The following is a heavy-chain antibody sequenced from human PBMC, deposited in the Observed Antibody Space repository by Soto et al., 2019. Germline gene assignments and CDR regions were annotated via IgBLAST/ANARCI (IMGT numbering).Heavy chain of an antibody. J-gene: IGHJ4*02. D-gene: IGHD5-12*01. V-gene: IGHV4-59*01. CDR2: IYYSGST. Sequence: ASETLSLTCTVSGGSISSYYWSWIRQPPGKGLEWIGYIYYSGSTNYNPSLKSRVTISVDTSKNQFSLKLSSVTAADTAVYYCARGGSLVDYWGQGTLVTVSS. CDR1: GGSISSYY. CDR3: ARGGSLVDY.